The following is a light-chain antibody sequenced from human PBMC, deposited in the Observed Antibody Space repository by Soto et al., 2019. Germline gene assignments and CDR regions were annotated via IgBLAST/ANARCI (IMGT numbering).Light chain of an antibody. V-gene: IGKV3-20*01. CDR1: QSVTSSF. Sequence: EIVLTQSPGTLSLSPGERATLSCRASQSVTSSFLSWYQQKPGQAPRLLTYGASGRATGIPDRFSGSGSGTDFTLTISSLEPEDFAVYYCQQYGSAPRTFGQGTKVDIK. CDR3: QQYGSAPRT. J-gene: IGKJ1*01. CDR2: GAS.